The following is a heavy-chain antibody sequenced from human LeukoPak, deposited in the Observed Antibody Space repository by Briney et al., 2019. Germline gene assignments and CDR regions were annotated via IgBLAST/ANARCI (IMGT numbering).Heavy chain of an antibody. Sequence: GGSLRLSCAASGFTFSSYGMHWVRQAPGKGLEWVAVISYDGSNKYYADSVKGQFTISRDNSKNTLYLQMNSLRAEDTAVYYCAKDGPSPFGYYDSSGPYDYWGQGTLVTVSS. CDR1: GFTFSSYG. CDR3: AKDGPSPFGYYDSSGPYDY. V-gene: IGHV3-30*18. J-gene: IGHJ4*02. CDR2: ISYDGSNK. D-gene: IGHD3-22*01.